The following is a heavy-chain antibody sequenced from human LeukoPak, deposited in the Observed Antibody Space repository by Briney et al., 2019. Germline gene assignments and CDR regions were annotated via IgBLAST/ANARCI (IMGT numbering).Heavy chain of an antibody. CDR1: GGSFSDYY. CDR3: ARRYDGSAMGAFDI. Sequence: SETLSLTCAVYGGSFSDYYWSWIRQSPGKGLEWIGEVNHSGSTNYNPSLKSRVTISIDTSKNQFSLKLSSVTAADTAVYYCARRYDGSAMGAFDIWGQGTMVTVSS. V-gene: IGHV4-34*01. CDR2: VNHSGST. J-gene: IGHJ3*02. D-gene: IGHD3-22*01.